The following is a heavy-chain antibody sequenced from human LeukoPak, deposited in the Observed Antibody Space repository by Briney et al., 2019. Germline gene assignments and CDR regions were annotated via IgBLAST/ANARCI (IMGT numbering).Heavy chain of an antibody. Sequence: PGGSLRLSCAGSGFTFSTYRMHWVPQAPGGGLVWVSGINTDGSTTSYADSVKGRFTISRDNAKNTVYLQMSSLRAEDTAVYCCAKESGYDVDLEYWGQGALVTVSS. CDR2: INTDGSTT. J-gene: IGHJ4*02. V-gene: IGHV3-74*01. CDR3: AKESGYDVDLEY. D-gene: IGHD5-12*01. CDR1: GFTFSTYR.